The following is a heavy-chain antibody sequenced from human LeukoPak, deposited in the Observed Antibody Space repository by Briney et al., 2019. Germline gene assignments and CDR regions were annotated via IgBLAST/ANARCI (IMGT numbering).Heavy chain of an antibody. CDR1: GFTFTDYW. CDR3: AKDTVAVAALFDP. D-gene: IGHD6-19*01. V-gene: IGHV3-74*01. CDR2: ISADGRMT. J-gene: IGHJ5*02. Sequence: GGSLRLSCAASGFTFTDYWMHWVRQAPGKGLVWVSRISADGRMTDYEDSVKGRFTVSRDNSKNTLYLQMNSLRAEDTAVYYCAKDTVAVAALFDPWGQGTLVTVSS.